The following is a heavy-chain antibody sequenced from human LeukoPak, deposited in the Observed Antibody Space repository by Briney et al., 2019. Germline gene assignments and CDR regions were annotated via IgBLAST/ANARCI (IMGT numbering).Heavy chain of an antibody. J-gene: IGHJ6*02. CDR2: MSYDGSGE. CDR3: AKDSFYGGSGNFYYYGMDV. D-gene: IGHD3-22*01. Sequence: GGSLRPSCAASGSTFNNYAMHWVRQVQGKGLEWVAVMSYDGSGEYDADSVRGRFTISRDNSKNTLSLQVNSLSADDTAVYYCAKDSFYGGSGNFYYYGMDVWGQGTTVTVSS. V-gene: IGHV3-30*18. CDR1: GSTFNNYA.